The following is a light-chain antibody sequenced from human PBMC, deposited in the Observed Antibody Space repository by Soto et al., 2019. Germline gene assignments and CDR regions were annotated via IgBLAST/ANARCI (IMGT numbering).Light chain of an antibody. V-gene: IGKV3-15*01. J-gene: IGKJ1*01. Sequence: IVLTPSPAILALSPGDRATLSCRASQSVSSSYLAWYQHKPGQAPRLLIYGASTRAPGFPARFSGSGSGTDFTLTISSLQSEDFAVYYCQQYNDWPWTFGQGTRWIS. CDR1: QSVSSSY. CDR3: QQYNDWPWT. CDR2: GAS.